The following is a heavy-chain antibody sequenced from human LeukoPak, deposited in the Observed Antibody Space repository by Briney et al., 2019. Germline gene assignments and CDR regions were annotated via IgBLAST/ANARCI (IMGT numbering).Heavy chain of an antibody. CDR1: GGSISSYY. J-gene: IGHJ4*02. Sequence: PSETLSLTCTVSGGSISSYYWSWIRQPPGKGLEWIGYIYYSGSTNYNPSLKSRVTISVDTSKNQFSLKLSSVTAADTAVYYCARGREGTRAPFDYWGQGTLVTVSS. V-gene: IGHV4-59*01. CDR3: ARGREGTRAPFDY. CDR2: IYYSGST.